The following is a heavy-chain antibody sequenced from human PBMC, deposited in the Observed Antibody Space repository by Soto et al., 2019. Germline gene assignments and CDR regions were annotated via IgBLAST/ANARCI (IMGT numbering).Heavy chain of an antibody. Sequence: SETLSLTCTVSGGSIRTSGYSWGWIRRPPGKGLEWIATISYSGSTYYNPSLKSRVTMSVDTSKNQFSLKLSSVTAADTAVYYCARGGLRRGYSYGYWFDPWGQGTLVTVSS. CDR2: ISYSGST. D-gene: IGHD5-18*01. J-gene: IGHJ5*02. CDR3: ARGGLRRGYSYGYWFDP. CDR1: GGSIRTSGYS. V-gene: IGHV4-39*01.